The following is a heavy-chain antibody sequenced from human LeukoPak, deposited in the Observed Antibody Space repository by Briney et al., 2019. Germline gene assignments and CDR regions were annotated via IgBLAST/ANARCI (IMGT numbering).Heavy chain of an antibody. V-gene: IGHV4-59*12. Sequence: PSETLSLTCTVSGDSISSSYWSWIRQPPGKGLEWIGYVYYTGSSYYNPSLKSRATTSIDMSKNQFSLKLSSVTAADTAVYYCARGSGYYYDSSEEIGFDYWGQGTLVTVSS. CDR2: VYYTGSS. J-gene: IGHJ4*02. CDR3: ARGSGYYYDSSEEIGFDY. CDR1: GDSISSSY. D-gene: IGHD3-22*01.